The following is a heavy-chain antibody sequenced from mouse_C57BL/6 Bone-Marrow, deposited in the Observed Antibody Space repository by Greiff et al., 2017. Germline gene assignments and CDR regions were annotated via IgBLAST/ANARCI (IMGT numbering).Heavy chain of an antibody. CDR1: GYTFTSYG. CDR2: IYPRSGNT. D-gene: IGHD2-2*01. CDR3: ARGGYPWFAY. V-gene: IGHV1-81*01. Sequence: VQLQQSGAELARPGASVKLSCKASGYTFTSYGISWVKQRTGQGLEWIGEIYPRSGNTYYNEKFKGKATLTADKSSSTVYMELRSLTSEDSAVYFCARGGYPWFAYWGQGTLVTVSA. J-gene: IGHJ3*01.